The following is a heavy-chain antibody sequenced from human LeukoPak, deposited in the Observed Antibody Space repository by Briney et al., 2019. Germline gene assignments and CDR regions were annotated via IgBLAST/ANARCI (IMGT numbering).Heavy chain of an antibody. V-gene: IGHV3-21*01. Sequence: GGSLRLSCGGSGFTFRSYTMNWVRQAPGKGREWVASISSSATYIYYADSVRGRFTISRDGAKKSVFLHMNSLRAEDTAVYFCATWDDYGDFVAFEYWGQGTLVTVSS. D-gene: IGHD4-17*01. CDR2: ISSSATYI. CDR3: ATWDDYGDFVAFEY. CDR1: GFTFRSYT. J-gene: IGHJ4*02.